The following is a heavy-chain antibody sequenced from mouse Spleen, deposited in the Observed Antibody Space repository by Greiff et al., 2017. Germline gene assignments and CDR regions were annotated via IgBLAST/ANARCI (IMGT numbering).Heavy chain of an antibody. J-gene: IGHJ2*01. V-gene: IGHV1-84*02. D-gene: IGHD6-2*01. CDR1: GYTFTDYY. CDR2: IYPGSGNT. Sequence: VQLQQSGPELVKPGASVKISCKASGYTFTDYYINWVKQKPGQGLEWIGWIYPGSGNTKYNEKFKGKATLTTDKSSSTAYMQLSRLTSEDSAVYFCARATLYYFDYWGQGTTLTVSS. CDR3: ARATLYYFDY.